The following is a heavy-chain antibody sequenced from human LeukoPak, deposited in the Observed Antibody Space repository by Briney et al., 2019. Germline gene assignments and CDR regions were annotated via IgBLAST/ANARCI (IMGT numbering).Heavy chain of an antibody. CDR1: GYTFTNYY. V-gene: IGHV1-46*01. D-gene: IGHD3-10*01. CDR3: AKGPTIPPYYPSGNYYETKAQFDC. J-gene: IGHJ4*02. CDR2: IIPSGGST. Sequence: ASVKVSCKASGYTFTNYYIHWVRQAPGQGLEWMGMIIPSGGSTNYAEKFQGRVTMTRDMSTSTVYMELSSLRAEDTALYYCAKGPTIPPYYPSGNYYETKAQFDCWGQGTLVTVSS.